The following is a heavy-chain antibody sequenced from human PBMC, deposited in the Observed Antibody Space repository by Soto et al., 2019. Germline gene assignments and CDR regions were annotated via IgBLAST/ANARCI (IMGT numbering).Heavy chain of an antibody. J-gene: IGHJ6*02. CDR2: INGAGDT. Sequence: PGGSLRLSCTASGFAASVNVMNWVRQAPGKGLEWGSVINGAGDTKYADSVKGRFAISRDISRNTVYLQMNSLRAEDTAVYYCVRENYYYGMDVWGHGTTVTVSS. V-gene: IGHV3-66*01. CDR1: GFAASVNV. CDR3: VRENYYYGMDV.